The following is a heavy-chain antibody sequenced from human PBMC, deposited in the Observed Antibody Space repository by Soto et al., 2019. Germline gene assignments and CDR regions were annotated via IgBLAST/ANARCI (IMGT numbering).Heavy chain of an antibody. CDR1: GYTFTGYY. CDR2: INPNSGGT. CDR3: GRDTRRDSSSWYSFDY. D-gene: IGHD6-13*01. J-gene: IGHJ4*02. V-gene: IGHV1-2*04. Sequence: ASVKVSCKASGYTFTGYYMHWVRQAPGQGLEWMGWINPNSGGTNYAQKFQGWVTMTRDTSISTAYMELSRLRSDDTAVYYCGRDTRRDSSSWYSFDYWGQGTLVTVPQ.